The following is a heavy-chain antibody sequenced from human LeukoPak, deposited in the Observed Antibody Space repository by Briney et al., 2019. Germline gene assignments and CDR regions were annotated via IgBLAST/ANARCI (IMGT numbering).Heavy chain of an antibody. D-gene: IGHD3-10*01. CDR3: ARAGSHWHYVY. CDR1: GFTFSGFS. J-gene: IGHJ4*02. Sequence: PGGSLRLSCAASGFTFSGFSMSGVRQSPTKGLEWVANIKQDGSERYYVDSVKGRFTISRDNAKNSLSLQRNNLRVEDTAVYYCARAGSHWHYVYWGQGTVVTVSS. CDR2: IKQDGSER. V-gene: IGHV3-7*01.